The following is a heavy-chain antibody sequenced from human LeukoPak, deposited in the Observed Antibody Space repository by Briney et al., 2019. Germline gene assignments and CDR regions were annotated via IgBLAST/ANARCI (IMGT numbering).Heavy chain of an antibody. D-gene: IGHD1-26*01. CDR2: IYYSGST. J-gene: IGHJ4*02. V-gene: IGHV4-39*01. Sequence: SETLSLTCTVSGGSISSSSYYWGWIRQPPGKGLEWIGSIYYSGSTYYNPSLKSRVTISVDTSKNQFSLKLSSVTAADTAVYYCARGQWEPPWGQGTLVTVSS. CDR1: GGSISSSSYY. CDR3: ARGQWEPP.